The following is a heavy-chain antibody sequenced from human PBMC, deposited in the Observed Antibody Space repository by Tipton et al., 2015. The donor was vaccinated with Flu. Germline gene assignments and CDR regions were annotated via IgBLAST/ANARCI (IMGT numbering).Heavy chain of an antibody. D-gene: IGHD3-10*01. V-gene: IGHV3-33*01. CDR1: GFIFSNSA. CDR2: IWYDGSNK. Sequence: RSLRLSCAASGFIFSNSAMHWVRQAPGKGLEWVAVIWYDGSNKHYADSVKGRVTISRDNAKNSLFLQMNSLRAEDTGLYYCARDRGGPDFYYHGMDVWGQGTTVTVSS. J-gene: IGHJ6*02. CDR3: ARDRGGPDFYYHGMDV.